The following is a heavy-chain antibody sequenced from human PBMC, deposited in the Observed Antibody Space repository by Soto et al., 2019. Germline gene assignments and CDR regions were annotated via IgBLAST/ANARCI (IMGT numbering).Heavy chain of an antibody. V-gene: IGHV1-46*01. CDR1: GYTFTHFA. D-gene: IGHD6-13*01. Sequence: QVRLVQSGAEVKEPGTSVTISCKSSGYTFTHFAIHWVRQAPGQGLEWLGGVDPGSVKTPYRQQLQGRVNTTADASTSTVYLELQSLTPEDTAIYCCARAGGQQLELDYWGQGALVTVS. J-gene: IGHJ4*02. CDR3: ARAGGQQLELDY. CDR2: VDPGSVKT.